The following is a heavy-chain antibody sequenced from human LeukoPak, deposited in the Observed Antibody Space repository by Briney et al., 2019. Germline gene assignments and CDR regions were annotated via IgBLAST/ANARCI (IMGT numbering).Heavy chain of an antibody. V-gene: IGHV3-48*02. J-gene: IGHJ5*02. CDR1: GFTFSSYS. CDR2: ISSSSSTI. Sequence: GSLRLSCAVSGFTFSSYSMNWVRQAPGKGLEWVSYISSSSSTIYYADSVKGRFTISRDNAKNSLYLQMNSLRDGDTAVYYCARVGWTSGTWGQGTLVTVSS. CDR3: ARVGWTSGT. D-gene: IGHD2-2*01.